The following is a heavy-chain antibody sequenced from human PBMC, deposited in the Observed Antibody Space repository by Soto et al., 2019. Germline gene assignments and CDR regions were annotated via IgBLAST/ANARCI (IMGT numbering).Heavy chain of an antibody. CDR1: GVSISSSSYY. CDR3: ARHTPEHIGVAH. Sequence: SETLSLTCTVSGVSISSSSYYWGWIRQPPGKGLEWIGNFYYSGSTYYNPSLKSRVTISVDTSRNQFSLNLRSVTAADTAVYICARHTPEHIGVAHWGQGILVTVSS. CDR2: FYYSGST. V-gene: IGHV4-39*01. D-gene: IGHD6-19*01. J-gene: IGHJ4*02.